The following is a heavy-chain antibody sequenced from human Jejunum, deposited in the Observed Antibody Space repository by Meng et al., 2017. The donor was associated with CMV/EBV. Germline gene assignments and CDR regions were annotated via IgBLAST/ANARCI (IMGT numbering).Heavy chain of an antibody. CDR3: IRGPYGADSWYDY. CDR2: INTDGSNT. D-gene: IGHD4-17*01. CDR1: GFTISTSW. Sequence: SGFTISTSWMHWVRQVPGKGLEWVSRINTDGSNTNYADSVKGRFTISRDNAKSTLYLQMNSLTAEDTAVYYCIRGPYGADSWYDYWGQGTLVTVSS. J-gene: IGHJ4*02. V-gene: IGHV3-74*01.